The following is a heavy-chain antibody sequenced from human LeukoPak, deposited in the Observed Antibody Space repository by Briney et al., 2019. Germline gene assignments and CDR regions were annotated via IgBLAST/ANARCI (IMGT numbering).Heavy chain of an antibody. CDR1: GGSIIGRW. V-gene: IGHV4-59*08. Sequence: SETLSLTCTVSGGSIIGRWWSWVRQPPGKGLEWIGDIFYNGAINDNSPLKGRLTMSLDTPKNQFSLKLSSVTAADTAMYYCARRNTADASIDFWGQGTLVIASS. J-gene: IGHJ4*02. D-gene: IGHD2/OR15-2a*01. CDR3: ARRNTADASIDF. CDR2: IFYNGAI.